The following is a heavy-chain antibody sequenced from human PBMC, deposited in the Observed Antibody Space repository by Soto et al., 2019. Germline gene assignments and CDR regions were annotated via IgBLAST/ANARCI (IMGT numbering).Heavy chain of an antibody. D-gene: IGHD4-4*01. CDR2: ISYDGSNK. J-gene: IGHJ6*02. Sequence: GGSLRLSCSASGFTFSSYGMHWVRQAPGKGLEWVAVISYDGSNKYYADAVKGRFTISRDNSKNTMYLQMNSLRAEDTAVYYCAKDNEPYDYSNHCMDVWGQGTTVTVS. V-gene: IGHV3-30*18. CDR3: AKDNEPYDYSNHCMDV. CDR1: GFTFSSYG.